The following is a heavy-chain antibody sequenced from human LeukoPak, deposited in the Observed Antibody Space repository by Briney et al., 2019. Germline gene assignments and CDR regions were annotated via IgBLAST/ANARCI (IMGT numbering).Heavy chain of an antibody. CDR3: TRSYGSGSYMPPGFDY. D-gene: IGHD3-10*01. J-gene: IGHJ4*02. V-gene: IGHV3-49*04. CDR1: GXTFGDYA. Sequence: PGGSLRLSCTASGXTFGDYAMSWVRQAPGKGLEWVGFIRSKAYGGTTEYAASVKGRFTISRDDSKSIAYLQMNSLKTEDTAVYYCTRSYGSGSYMPPGFDYWGQGTLVTVSS. CDR2: IRSKAYGGTT.